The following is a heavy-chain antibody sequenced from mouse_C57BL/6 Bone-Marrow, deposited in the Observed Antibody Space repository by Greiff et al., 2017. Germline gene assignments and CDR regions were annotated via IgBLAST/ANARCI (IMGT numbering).Heavy chain of an antibody. CDR2: IDPEDGDT. CDR3: IPYYDYAFGY. V-gene: IGHV14-1*01. Sequence: VQLQQSGAELVRPGASVKLSCTASGFNIKDYYMHWVKQRPEQGLEWIGRIDPEDGDTEYAPKFQGKATMTADTASNTAYLQLGSLTSEDTAVYYCIPYYDYAFGYWGKGTTLTVSS. D-gene: IGHD2-4*01. J-gene: IGHJ2*01. CDR1: GFNIKDYY.